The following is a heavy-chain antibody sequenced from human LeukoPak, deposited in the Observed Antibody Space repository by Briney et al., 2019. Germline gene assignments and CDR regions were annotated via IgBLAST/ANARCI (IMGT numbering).Heavy chain of an antibody. D-gene: IGHD2-21*01. J-gene: IGHJ4*02. CDR3: ARDGGGGKNRYFDY. V-gene: IGHV3-30-3*01. CDR1: GFTFSSYS. CDR2: TSYDGSNK. Sequence: GGSLRLSCAASGFTFSSYSMHWVRQAPGKGLQWVALTSYDGSNKYYADSVKGRFTISRDNSKNTLYLQMNSLRTEDTAMYYCARDGGGGKNRYFDYWGQGTLVTVSS.